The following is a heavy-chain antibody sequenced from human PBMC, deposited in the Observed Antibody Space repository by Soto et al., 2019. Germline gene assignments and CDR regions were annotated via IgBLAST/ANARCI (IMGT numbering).Heavy chain of an antibody. CDR1: GGSISSSSYY. V-gene: IGHV4-39*01. J-gene: IGHJ4*02. CDR2: IYYSGST. CDR3: ARPYPPRVAARSFGY. Sequence: QLQLQESGPGLVKPSETLSLTCTVSGGSISSSSYYWGWIRQPPGKGLEWIGSIYYSGSTYYNPSLKSRVTISVDTSKNQFSLKLSSVTAADTAVYYCARPYPPRVAARSFGYWGQGTLVTVSS. D-gene: IGHD6-6*01.